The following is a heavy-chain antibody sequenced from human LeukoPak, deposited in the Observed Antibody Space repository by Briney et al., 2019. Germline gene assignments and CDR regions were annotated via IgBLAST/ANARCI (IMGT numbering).Heavy chain of an antibody. Sequence: KAGGSLRLSCAASGFTFSNAWMSWVRQAPGKGLEWVGRIKSKTDGGTTDYAAPVKGRFTISRDDSKNALYLQMNSLKTEDTALYYCTTVVPYYDILTGPDAFDIWGQGTMVTVSS. CDR3: TTVVPYYDILTGPDAFDI. V-gene: IGHV3-15*01. CDR1: GFTFSNAW. CDR2: IKSKTDGGTT. J-gene: IGHJ3*02. D-gene: IGHD3-9*01.